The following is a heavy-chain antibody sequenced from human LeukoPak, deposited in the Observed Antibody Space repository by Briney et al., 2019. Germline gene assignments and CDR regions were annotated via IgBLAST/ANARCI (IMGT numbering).Heavy chain of an antibody. CDR2: ISYDGSNE. CDR1: GFTFSSDV. D-gene: IGHD3-22*01. V-gene: IGHV3-30*04. J-gene: IGHJ4*02. Sequence: QPGGSLRLSCAASGFTFSSDVMHWVRQAPGKGLEWVAIISYDGSNEYYADTVKGRFTISRDNAKKSLYLQINTPRAEDTAVYYCARVWGDSSGYYFDYWGQGTLVTVSS. CDR3: ARVWGDSSGYYFDY.